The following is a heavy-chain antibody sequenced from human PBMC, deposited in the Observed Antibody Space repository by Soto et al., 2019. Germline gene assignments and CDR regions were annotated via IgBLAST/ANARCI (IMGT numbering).Heavy chain of an antibody. CDR3: FGVMAATLDY. D-gene: IGHD2-21*02. Sequence: SETLSLTCSVSGGSIKNPNYHWGWIRQPPGKGLEWIGTLYYRGATDYNPSLKTRVTISVDTSKNLLSLNLSSVTAADTAVYYCFGVMAATLDYWGQGTLVTVSS. J-gene: IGHJ4*01. CDR1: GGSIKNPNYH. V-gene: IGHV4-39*01. CDR2: LYYRGAT.